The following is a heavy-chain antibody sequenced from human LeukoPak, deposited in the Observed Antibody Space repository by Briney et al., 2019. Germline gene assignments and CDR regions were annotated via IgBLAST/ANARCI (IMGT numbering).Heavy chain of an antibody. J-gene: IGHJ4*02. CDR1: GFTFSSYG. CDR2: ISYDGSNK. D-gene: IGHD3-9*01. Sequence: PGRSLRLSCAASGFTFSSYGMHGVRQAPGKGLEGVAVISYDGSNKYYADSVKGRFTISRDSSKNTLYLLMNSLRAEDTAVYYCAKDCRGLRYFDCPDYWGQGTLVTVSS. V-gene: IGHV3-30*18. CDR3: AKDCRGLRYFDCPDY.